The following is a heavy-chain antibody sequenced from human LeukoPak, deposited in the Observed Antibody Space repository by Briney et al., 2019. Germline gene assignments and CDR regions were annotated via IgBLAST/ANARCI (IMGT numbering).Heavy chain of an antibody. Sequence: GGSLRLSCAASGFTFSSYGMHWVRQAPGRGLEWVALIWYDGSNKYYADSVKGRSTISRDNSKNTLYLQMNSLRADDTAVYYCAKDRDFWSGYWDMDVWGKGTTVTVSS. V-gene: IGHV3-33*06. CDR3: AKDRDFWSGYWDMDV. J-gene: IGHJ6*03. CDR1: GFTFSSYG. D-gene: IGHD3-3*01. CDR2: IWYDGSNK.